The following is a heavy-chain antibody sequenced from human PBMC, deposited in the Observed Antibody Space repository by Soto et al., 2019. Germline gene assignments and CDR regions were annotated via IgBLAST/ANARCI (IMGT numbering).Heavy chain of an antibody. V-gene: IGHV3-23*01. J-gene: IGHJ5*02. CDR1: GFTFSSYA. Sequence: GGSLRLSCAASGFTFSSYAMSWVRQAPGKGLEWVSAISGSGGSTYYADSVKGRFTVSRDRATNTVFLQMNSLRGDDSAIYYCARDRNDLSTGYSAIGGFDPWGQGTQVTVSS. CDR2: ISGSGGST. CDR3: ARDRNDLSTGYSAIGGFDP. D-gene: IGHD3-9*01.